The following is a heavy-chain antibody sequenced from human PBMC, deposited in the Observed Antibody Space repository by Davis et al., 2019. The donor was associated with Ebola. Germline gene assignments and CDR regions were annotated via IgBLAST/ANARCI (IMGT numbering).Heavy chain of an antibody. CDR2: ISSSGSTI. CDR3: ARDLSTGVTIFGVVSSGWFDP. J-gene: IGHJ5*02. Sequence: GESLKISCAASGFTFSSYEMNWVRQAPGKGLEWVSYISSSGSTIYYADSVKGRFTISRDNSKNTLYLQMNSLRAEDTAVYYCARDLSTGVTIFGVVSSGWFDPWGQGTLVTVSS. D-gene: IGHD3-3*01. CDR1: GFTFSSYE. V-gene: IGHV3-48*03.